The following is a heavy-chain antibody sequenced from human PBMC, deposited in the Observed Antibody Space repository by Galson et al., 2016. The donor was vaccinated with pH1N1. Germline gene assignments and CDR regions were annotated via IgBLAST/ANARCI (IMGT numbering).Heavy chain of an antibody. Sequence: SLRLSCAASGFTFSSYGMHWVRQAPVKGLEWVAVIRSDGSNKYYADSVKGRFTISRDNFKNTLYLQMNSLRAEDTAVYYCARDQFGETTDAFDIWGLSFGIWGQGTMVTVSS. CDR3: ARDQFGETTDAFDIWGLSFGI. D-gene: IGHD3-10*01. CDR2: IRSDGSNK. V-gene: IGHV3-33*01. CDR1: GFTFSSYG. J-gene: IGHJ3*02.